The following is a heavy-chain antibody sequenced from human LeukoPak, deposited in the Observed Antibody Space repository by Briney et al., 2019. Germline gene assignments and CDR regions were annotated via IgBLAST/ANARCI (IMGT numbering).Heavy chain of an antibody. CDR3: ARNTTVTDWYFDL. CDR1: GGAISSSSHY. Sequence: SETLSLTCIVSGGAISSSSHYWVWIRQPPGKGREWIGSIYHSGSTVYNPSLKSRVAISVDTSRNQFSLKLNSVTASDTAVYYCARNTTVTDWYFDLWGRGTLVTVSS. J-gene: IGHJ2*01. D-gene: IGHD4-17*01. CDR2: IYHSGST. V-gene: IGHV4-39*01.